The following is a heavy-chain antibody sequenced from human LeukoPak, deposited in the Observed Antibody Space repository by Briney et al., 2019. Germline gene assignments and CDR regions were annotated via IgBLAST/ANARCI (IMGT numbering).Heavy chain of an antibody. CDR3: ATGQGMNDYGDYASWAQPDYGWFDP. D-gene: IGHD4-17*01. CDR1: GGSISSYY. CDR2: IYYSGST. Sequence: PSETLSLTCTVSGGSISSYYWSWIRQPPGKGLEWIGYIYYSGSTNYNPSLKSRVTIPVDTSKNQFSLKLSSVTAADTAVYYCATGQGMNDYGDYASWAQPDYGWFDPWGQGTLVTVSS. J-gene: IGHJ5*02. V-gene: IGHV4-59*01.